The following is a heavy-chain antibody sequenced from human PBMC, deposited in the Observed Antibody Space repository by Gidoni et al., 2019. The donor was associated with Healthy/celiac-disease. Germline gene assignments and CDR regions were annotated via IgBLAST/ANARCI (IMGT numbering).Heavy chain of an antibody. Sequence: QLQLQESGSGLVKPAQTLSLTCAVSGGSISSGGYSWSWIRQPPGKGLEWIGYIYHSGSTYDNPSLKSRVTISVDRSKNQFSLKLSSVTAADTAVYYCASNNWNYEYFQHWGQGTLVTVSS. CDR2: IYHSGST. D-gene: IGHD1-7*01. CDR3: ASNNWNYEYFQH. J-gene: IGHJ1*01. V-gene: IGHV4-30-2*01. CDR1: GGSISSGGYS.